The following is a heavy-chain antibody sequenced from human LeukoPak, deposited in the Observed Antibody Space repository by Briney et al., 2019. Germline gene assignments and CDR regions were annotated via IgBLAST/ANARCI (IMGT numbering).Heavy chain of an antibody. CDR2: INHSGST. Sequence: SETLSLTCAVYGGSFSGYDWSWIRQPPGKGLEWIGEINHSGSTNYNPSLKSRVTISVDTSKNQFSLKLSSVTAADTAVYYCARKAYYYDSSGYVNWFDPWGQGTLVTVSS. CDR3: ARKAYYYDSSGYVNWFDP. CDR1: GGSFSGYD. D-gene: IGHD3-22*01. J-gene: IGHJ5*02. V-gene: IGHV4-34*01.